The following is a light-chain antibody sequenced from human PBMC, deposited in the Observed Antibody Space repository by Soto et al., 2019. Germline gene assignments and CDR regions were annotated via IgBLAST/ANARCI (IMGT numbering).Light chain of an antibody. Sequence: QSVLTQPPSASGTPGQRVTISCSGSSSNIGSNTVNWYQQRPGTAPKLLIYSNNQRPSGVPDRFSGSKSGTSASLAISGLQSEDEDEYYCAAWDDSLNGWVFGGGTKLTVL. CDR1: SSNIGSNT. CDR2: SNN. J-gene: IGLJ3*02. V-gene: IGLV1-44*01. CDR3: AAWDDSLNGWV.